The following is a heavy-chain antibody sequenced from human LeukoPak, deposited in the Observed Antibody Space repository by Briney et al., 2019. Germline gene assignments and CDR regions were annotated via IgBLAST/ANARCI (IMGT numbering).Heavy chain of an antibody. Sequence: SETLSLTCAVSGGSISSGGYSWSWIRQPPGKGLEWIGYIYHSGSTYYNPSLKSRVTISVDTSKNQFSLKLSSVTAADTAVYYCARESGYDFWSGYASFDYWGQGTLVTVSS. CDR3: ARESGYDFWSGYASFDY. D-gene: IGHD3-3*01. CDR2: IYHSGST. V-gene: IGHV4-30-2*01. CDR1: GGSISSGGYS. J-gene: IGHJ4*02.